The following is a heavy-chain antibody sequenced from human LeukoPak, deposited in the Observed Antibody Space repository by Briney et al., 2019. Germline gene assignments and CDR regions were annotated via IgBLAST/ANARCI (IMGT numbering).Heavy chain of an antibody. J-gene: IGHJ3*02. CDR2: ISAYNGNT. D-gene: IGHD5-18*01. CDR1: GYTFTSYG. Sequence: GASVKVSCKASGYTFTSYGISWVRQAPGQGLEWMGWISAYNGNTNYAQKLQGRVTMTTDTSTSTAYMELRSLRSDDTAVYYCARLSQLVRLGTAMVEPFNVEFDAFDIWGQGTMVTVSS. V-gene: IGHV1-18*01. CDR3: ARLSQLVRLGTAMVEPFNVEFDAFDI.